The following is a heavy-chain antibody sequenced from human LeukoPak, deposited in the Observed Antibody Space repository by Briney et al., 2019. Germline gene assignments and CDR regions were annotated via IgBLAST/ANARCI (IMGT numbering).Heavy chain of an antibody. D-gene: IGHD5-18*01. CDR2: IYYSGST. CDR1: GGSISSSSYY. Sequence: SSETLSLTCTVSGGSISSSSYYWGWIRQPPGKGLEWIGSIYYSGSTYYNPSLKSRVTISVDTSKNQFSLKLSSVTAADTAVYYCARQGLGIQLWLRVFHWFDPWGQGTLVTVSS. CDR3: ARQGLGIQLWLRVFHWFDP. J-gene: IGHJ5*02. V-gene: IGHV4-39*01.